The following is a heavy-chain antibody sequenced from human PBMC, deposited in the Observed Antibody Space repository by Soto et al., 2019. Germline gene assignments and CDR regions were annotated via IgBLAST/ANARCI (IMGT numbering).Heavy chain of an antibody. CDR3: ASRAYYGSGSYYLMFDY. D-gene: IGHD3-10*01. Sequence: GPSVKVSFKASGYTFTSYAMHWVRQAPGQRLEWMGWINAGNGNTKYSQKFQGRVTITRDTSASTAYMELSSLRSEDTAVYYCASRAYYGSGSYYLMFDYWGQGALVTVSS. CDR2: INAGNGNT. V-gene: IGHV1-3*01. CDR1: GYTFTSYA. J-gene: IGHJ4*02.